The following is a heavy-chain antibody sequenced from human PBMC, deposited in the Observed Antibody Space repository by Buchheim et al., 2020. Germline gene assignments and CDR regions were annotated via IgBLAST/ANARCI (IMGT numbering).Heavy chain of an antibody. D-gene: IGHD3-16*01. CDR2: INYSGST. V-gene: IGHV4-34*01. CDR1: GGSFSGYY. Sequence: QVQLQQWGAGLLKPSETLSLTCAVYGGSFSGYYWSWIRQPPGKGLEWIGQINYSGSTSYNPSLKSRVTISVDTSKNQFSLKLSSVTAADMAVYYCATCLSPPALWGSYPDNGLDVWGQGT. CDR3: ATCLSPPALWGSYPDNGLDV. J-gene: IGHJ6*02.